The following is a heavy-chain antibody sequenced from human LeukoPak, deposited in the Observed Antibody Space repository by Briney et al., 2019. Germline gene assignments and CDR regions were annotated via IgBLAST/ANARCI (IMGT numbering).Heavy chain of an antibody. Sequence: PGGSLRLSCAASRFTFSNYAMSWVRQAPGKGLEWVSRIKSKTDGGTTDYAAPVKGRVTISRDDSKNTLYLQMNSLKTEDTAVYYCTTGLHYYDSSAYYSIDYWGQGTLVTVSS. D-gene: IGHD3-22*01. CDR2: IKSKTDGGTT. V-gene: IGHV3-15*01. CDR3: TTGLHYYDSSAYYSIDY. J-gene: IGHJ4*02. CDR1: RFTFSNYA.